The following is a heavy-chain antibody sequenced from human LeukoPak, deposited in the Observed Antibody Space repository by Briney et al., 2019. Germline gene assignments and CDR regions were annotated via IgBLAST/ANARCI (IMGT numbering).Heavy chain of an antibody. CDR3: ARAGRNCSSTSCSKGSYYYYYYMDV. D-gene: IGHD2-2*01. V-gene: IGHV1-46*01. CDR1: GNTFTSYY. CDR2: INPSGGST. J-gene: IGHJ6*03. Sequence: GASVKVSCKASGNTFTSYYMHWVRQAPGQGLEWMGIINPSGGSTSYAQKFQGRVTMTRDMSTSTVYMELSSLRSEDTAVYYCARAGRNCSSTSCSKGSYYYYYYMDVWGKGTTVTVSS.